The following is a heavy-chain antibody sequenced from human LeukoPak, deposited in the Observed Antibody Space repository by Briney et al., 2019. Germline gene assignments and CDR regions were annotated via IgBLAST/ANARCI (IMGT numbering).Heavy chain of an antibody. Sequence: ASVKVSCKASGYTFTSYYMHWVRQAPGQGLEWMGIINPSGGSTSYAQKFQGRVTMTRDTSTSTVYMELSSLRSEDTAVYYCASGYYYDSSGYYSGGFAFDYWGQGTLVTVSS. V-gene: IGHV1-46*01. D-gene: IGHD3-22*01. CDR1: GYTFTSYY. CDR2: INPSGGST. CDR3: ASGYYYDSSGYYSGGFAFDY. J-gene: IGHJ4*02.